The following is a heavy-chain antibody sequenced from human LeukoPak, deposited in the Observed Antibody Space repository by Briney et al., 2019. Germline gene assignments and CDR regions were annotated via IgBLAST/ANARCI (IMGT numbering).Heavy chain of an antibody. CDR3: AKDRVEAAAGSIDY. V-gene: IGHV3-30*02. CDR1: GFTFSSYG. D-gene: IGHD6-13*01. Sequence: GGSLRLSCAASGFTFSSYGMHWVRQAPGKGLEWVAFIRYDGSNKYYADSVKGRFTIARDNSKNTLYLQMNSLRAEDTAVYYCAKDRVEAAAGSIDYWGQGTLVTVSS. CDR2: IRYDGSNK. J-gene: IGHJ4*02.